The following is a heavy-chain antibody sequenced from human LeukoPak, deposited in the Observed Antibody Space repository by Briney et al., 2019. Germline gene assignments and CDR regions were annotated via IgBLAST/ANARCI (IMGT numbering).Heavy chain of an antibody. V-gene: IGHV3-21*01. J-gene: IGHJ6*02. CDR3: ARVDCTSTSCYYYYYGMDV. D-gene: IGHD2-2*01. CDR2: ISSDSSYI. CDR1: GFTVSSNY. Sequence: GGSLRLSCAASGFTVSSNYMSWVRQAPGKGLEWVSSISSDSSYIYYADSVKGRFTISRDNAKDSLYLQMNSLRAEDTAVYYCARVDCTSTSCYYYYYGMDVWGQGTTVTVSS.